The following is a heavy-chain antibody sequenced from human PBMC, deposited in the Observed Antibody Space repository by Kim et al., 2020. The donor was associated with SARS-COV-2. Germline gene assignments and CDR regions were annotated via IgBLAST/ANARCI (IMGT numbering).Heavy chain of an antibody. CDR3: ARHEARSCSSTSRPNPSWFDP. Sequence: SETLSLTCTVSGGSISSSSYYWGWIRQPPGKGLEWIGSIYYSGSTYSNPSLKRRVTIAVDTSKNQFSLKLSPVTAADTAVYYCARHEARSCSSTSRPNPSWFDPWGQGTLVTVSS. CDR1: GGSISSSSYY. V-gene: IGHV4-39*01. D-gene: IGHD2-2*01. J-gene: IGHJ5*02. CDR2: IYYSGST.